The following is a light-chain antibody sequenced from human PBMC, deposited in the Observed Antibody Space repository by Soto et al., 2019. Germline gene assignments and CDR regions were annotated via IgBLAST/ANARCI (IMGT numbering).Light chain of an antibody. CDR3: SSFTGGSTSYV. Sequence: QPVLTQPASVSGSPGQSIAISCTGTSGDVGAYDFVSWHQQHPGKAPKLMIYDVSRRPSGVSDRFSGSKSGNTASLIISGLQAEDEADYYCSSFTGGSTSYVFGTGTKLTVL. CDR2: DVS. CDR1: SGDVGAYDF. V-gene: IGLV2-14*01. J-gene: IGLJ1*01.